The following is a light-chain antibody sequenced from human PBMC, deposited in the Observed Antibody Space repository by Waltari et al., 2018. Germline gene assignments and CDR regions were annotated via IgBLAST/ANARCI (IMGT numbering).Light chain of an antibody. CDR2: DVV. V-gene: IGLV2-14*03. J-gene: IGLJ1*01. Sequence: QSALTQPASVSGSPGQSITIYCTGTRNDIGDYNYVSWYQQHPGKVPKLMIYDVVGRPSGVSDRFSGSKSGNTASLTISGLQTEDEADYYCSSYTSTSTFVFGSGTKVTVL. CDR3: SSYTSTSTFV. CDR1: RNDIGDYNY.